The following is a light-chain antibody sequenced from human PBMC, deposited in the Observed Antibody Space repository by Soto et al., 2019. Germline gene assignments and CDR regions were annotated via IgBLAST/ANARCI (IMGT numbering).Light chain of an antibody. CDR2: LGS. CDR3: MQALQSVFS. V-gene: IGKV2-28*01. CDR1: QSLLYSNGYNY. J-gene: IGKJ3*01. Sequence: DIVMTQSPLSLPVTPGEPASISCRSSQSLLYSNGYNYLHWFLQKPGQSPQLLIYLGSNRASWVPDRLSGSGSGTDFTLKISRVEAEDVGVYYCMQALQSVFSFGPGNKVDIK.